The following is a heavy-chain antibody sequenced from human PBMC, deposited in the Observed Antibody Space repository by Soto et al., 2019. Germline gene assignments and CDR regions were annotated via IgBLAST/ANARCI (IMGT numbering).Heavy chain of an antibody. D-gene: IGHD1-26*01. V-gene: IGHV1-69*02. CDR3: ARGDRVGATCD. Sequence: QVQLLQSGAEVKKPGSSVKVSCQASGGTFSSYTISWVRQAPGQGLEWMGRSIPILGIANYAQKFQGRVTITADTSTRTADMELRSLRSADTAVYYCARGDRVGATCDWGQGTLVTVSS. CDR2: SIPILGIA. J-gene: IGHJ4*02. CDR1: GGTFSSYT.